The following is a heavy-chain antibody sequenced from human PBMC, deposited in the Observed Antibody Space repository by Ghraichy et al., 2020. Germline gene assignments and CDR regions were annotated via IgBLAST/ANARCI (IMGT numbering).Heavy chain of an antibody. CDR3: ARATERYDFWSGYLQWGPGTSPSYGMNV. CDR2: TYYRSKWYN. D-gene: IGHD3-3*01. J-gene: IGHJ6*02. CDR1: GDSVSSNSAA. Sequence: SQTLSLTCAISGDSVSSNSAAWNWIRQSPSRGLEWLGRTYYRSKWYNDYAVSVKSRITINPDTSKNQFSLQLNSVTPEDTALYYCARATERYDFWSGYLQWGPGTSPSYGMNVWGQGTTVTVSS. V-gene: IGHV6-1*01.